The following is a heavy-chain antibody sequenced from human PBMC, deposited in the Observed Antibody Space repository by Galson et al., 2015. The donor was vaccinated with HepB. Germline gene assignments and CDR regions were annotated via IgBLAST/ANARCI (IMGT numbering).Heavy chain of an antibody. CDR1: GFSLSTSGVG. D-gene: IGHD1-7*01. J-gene: IGHJ4*02. Sequence: PALVKPTQTLTLTCTFSGFSLSTSGVGVGWIRQPPGKALEWLALIYWNDDKRYSPSLKSRLTITKDTSKNQVVLTMTNMDPVDTATYYCARNLFTRDWNYEGDFDYWGQGTLVTVSS. CDR2: IYWNDDK. CDR3: ARNLFTRDWNYEGDFDY. V-gene: IGHV2-5*01.